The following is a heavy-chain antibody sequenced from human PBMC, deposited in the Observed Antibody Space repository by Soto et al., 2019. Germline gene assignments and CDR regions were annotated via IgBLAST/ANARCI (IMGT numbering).Heavy chain of an antibody. CDR2: ISGSGSTI. CDR3: AKVFYYYDSSGYYYFDY. V-gene: IGHV3-23*01. D-gene: IGHD3-22*01. J-gene: IGHJ4*02. Sequence: AGSIRISSAASGFTFSSYAVSWVRRAPGKGPEWISSISGSGSTIYYADSVKGRFTISRDNSKNTLYLQMSSLRAEDTAVYYCAKVFYYYDSSGYYYFDYWGQGTLVTVSS. CDR1: GFTFSSYA.